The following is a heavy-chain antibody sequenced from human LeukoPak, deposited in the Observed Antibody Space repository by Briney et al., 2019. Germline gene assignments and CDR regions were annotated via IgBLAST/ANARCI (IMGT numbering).Heavy chain of an antibody. V-gene: IGHV3-74*01. CDR3: AREAETEALGY. Sequence: PGGSLRLSCAASGFTFSSYWMHWVRQAPGKGLVWVSRINSDGSSTSYADSVKGRFTISRDNAKNTLYLQMNSLRAEDTAVYYRAREAETEALGYWGQGTLVTVSS. CDR2: INSDGSST. D-gene: IGHD1-14*01. CDR1: GFTFSSYW. J-gene: IGHJ4*02.